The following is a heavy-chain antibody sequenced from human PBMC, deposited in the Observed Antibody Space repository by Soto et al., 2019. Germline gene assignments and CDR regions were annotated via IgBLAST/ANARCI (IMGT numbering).Heavy chain of an antibody. Sequence: AGESLKISCEVSWYSFRNYWIGWLRQWPGTVLEWVGIIYPGDSDTIYNPSFQGHVIISADKSINTAYLQWNSLKASDTAIYYCARHDTTDYESGAHFYGDYLGQGTQVNLS. V-gene: IGHV5-51*01. J-gene: IGHJ4*02. D-gene: IGHD3-22*01. CDR3: ARHDTTDYESGAHFYGDY. CDR1: WYSFRNYW. CDR2: IYPGDSDT.